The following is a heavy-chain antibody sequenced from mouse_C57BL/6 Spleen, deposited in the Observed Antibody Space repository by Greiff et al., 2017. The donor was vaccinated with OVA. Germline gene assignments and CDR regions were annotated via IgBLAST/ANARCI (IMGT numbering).Heavy chain of an antibody. J-gene: IGHJ1*03. CDR1: GYSITSGYD. V-gene: IGHV3-1*01. CDR2: ISYSGST. CDR3: ARDRGYFDV. Sequence: EVKLMESGPGMVKPSQSLSLTCTVTGYSITSGYDWHWIRHFPGNKLECMGYISYSGSTNYNPSLKSRISITHDTSKNHFFLKLNSVTTEDTATYYCARDRGYFDVWGTGTTVTVSS.